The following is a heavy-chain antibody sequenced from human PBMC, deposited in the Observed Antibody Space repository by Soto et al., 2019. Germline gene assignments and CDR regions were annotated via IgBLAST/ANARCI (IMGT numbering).Heavy chain of an antibody. CDR3: ARDLDGLHDDTSGPFPRPG. CDR2: IHSSGSI. J-gene: IGHJ1*01. D-gene: IGHD3-22*01. V-gene: IGHV4-30-4*01. Sequence: SETLSLTCTVSGGSISSDDYYWSWIRQAPGRGLEWIGYIHSSGSIYYNPSLKSRATMSIDTAGNQFSLKVSSVTVADTAAYYCARDLDGLHDDTSGPFPRPGWGQGTLVTVSS. CDR1: GGSISSDDYY.